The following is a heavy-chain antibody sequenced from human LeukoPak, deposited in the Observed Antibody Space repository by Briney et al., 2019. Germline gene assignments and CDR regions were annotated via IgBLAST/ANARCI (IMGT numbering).Heavy chain of an antibody. V-gene: IGHV1-46*01. Sequence: ASVKVSCKASGYTFTSYYMHWVRQAPGQGLEWMGIINPSGGSTSYAQKFQGRVTMTRDMSTSTVYMELSSLRSEDTAVYYCAREIAARPFDYWGQGTLVTVSS. CDR1: GYTFTSYY. CDR3: AREIAARPFDY. J-gene: IGHJ4*02. D-gene: IGHD6-6*01. CDR2: INPSGGST.